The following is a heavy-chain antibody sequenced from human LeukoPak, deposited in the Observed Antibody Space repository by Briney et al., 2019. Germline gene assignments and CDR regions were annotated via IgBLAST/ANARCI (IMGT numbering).Heavy chain of an antibody. D-gene: IGHD3-10*01. CDR3: AREGGPLWFRELPNWFDP. J-gene: IGHJ5*02. CDR2: SGGT. V-gene: IGHV1-2*02. Sequence: SGGTNYAQKFQGRVTMTRDTSISTAYMELSRLRSDDTAVYYCAREGGPLWFRELPNWFDPWSQGTLVTVXS.